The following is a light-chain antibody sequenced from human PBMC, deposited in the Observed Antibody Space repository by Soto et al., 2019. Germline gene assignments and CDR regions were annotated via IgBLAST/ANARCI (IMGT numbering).Light chain of an antibody. CDR2: ATS. J-gene: IGKJ3*01. CDR1: QGINNW. Sequence: DIQMTQSPSSVSASVGDRVTITCRTSQGINNWLAWYQEKPGKAPKLLIYATSNLHGGVPSRFSGSGSGTDFTLTISSLQPEDFATYYCQQANSFPPTFGPGTKVD. V-gene: IGKV1-12*01. CDR3: QQANSFPPT.